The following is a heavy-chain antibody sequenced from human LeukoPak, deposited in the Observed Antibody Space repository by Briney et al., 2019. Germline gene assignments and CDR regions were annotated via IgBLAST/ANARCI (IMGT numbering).Heavy chain of an antibody. Sequence: AASVKVSCKASGYTFTSYYMHWVREAPGQGLEWMGIINPSGGSTSYAQKFQGRVTMTRDMSTSTVYMELSSLRSEDTAVYYCAKASDDSYYRSGYYLFGYWGQGTLVTVSS. J-gene: IGHJ4*02. V-gene: IGHV1-46*01. D-gene: IGHD3-22*01. CDR2: INPSGGST. CDR3: AKASDDSYYRSGYYLFGY. CDR1: GYTFTSYY.